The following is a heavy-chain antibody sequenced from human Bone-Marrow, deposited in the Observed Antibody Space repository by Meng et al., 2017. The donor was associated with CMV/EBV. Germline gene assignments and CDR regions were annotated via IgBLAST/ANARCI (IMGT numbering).Heavy chain of an antibody. CDR3: ARVKGRLRYFDWLWRGEDY. J-gene: IGHJ4*02. CDR2: IIPIFGTA. V-gene: IGHV1-69*05. Sequence: SVKVSCKASGGTFSSYAISWVRQAPGQGLEWMGGIIPIFGTANYAQKFQGRVTITTDESTSTAYMGLSSLRSEDTAVYYCARVKGRLRYFDWLWRGEDYWGQGTLVTVSS. CDR1: GGTFSSYA. D-gene: IGHD3-9*01.